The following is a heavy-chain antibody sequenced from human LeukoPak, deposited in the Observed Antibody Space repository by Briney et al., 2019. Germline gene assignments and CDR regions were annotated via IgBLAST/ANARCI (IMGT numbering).Heavy chain of an antibody. CDR2: ISYTGTYI. CDR3: AREEIAAAFFDY. J-gene: IGHJ4*02. D-gene: IGHD6-13*01. V-gene: IGHV3-21*01. Sequence: GGSLRLSCAASAFSLSAYNMNWVRQAPGKGLEWVSSISYTGTYIYYADSVKGRFTISRDNAQNSLYLQMNSLRAEDTAVYYCAREEIAAAFFDYWGQGTLVTVSS. CDR1: AFSLSAYN.